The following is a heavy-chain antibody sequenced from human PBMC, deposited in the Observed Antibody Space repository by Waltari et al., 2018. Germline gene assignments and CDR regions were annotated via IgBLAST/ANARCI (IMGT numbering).Heavy chain of an antibody. D-gene: IGHD3-10*01. J-gene: IGHJ4*02. Sequence: GWIGEINHSGSTNYNPSLKSRVTISVDTSKNQFSLKLSSVTAADTAVYYCAIGAYGSGSYYNVRRTFFDYWGQGTLVTVSS. CDR3: AIGAYGSGSYYNVRRTFFDY. V-gene: IGHV4-34*01. CDR2: INHSGST.